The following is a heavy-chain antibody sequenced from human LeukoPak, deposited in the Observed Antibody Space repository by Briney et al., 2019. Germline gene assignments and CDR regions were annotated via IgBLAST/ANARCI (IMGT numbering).Heavy chain of an antibody. J-gene: IGHJ4*02. CDR1: GYTFTGYY. Sequence: ASVTVSCKASGYTFTGYYMHWVRQGPGQGLEWMGWINPNSGGTKYAQKFQGRVTMTRDTSISTAYMELSRLRSDDTAVYYCARTWGDGYNYPVDYWGQGTLVTVSS. CDR2: INPNSGGT. D-gene: IGHD5-24*01. CDR3: ARTWGDGYNYPVDY. V-gene: IGHV1-2*02.